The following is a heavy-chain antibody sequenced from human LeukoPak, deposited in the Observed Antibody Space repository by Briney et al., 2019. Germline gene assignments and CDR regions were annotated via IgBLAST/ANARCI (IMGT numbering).Heavy chain of an antibody. CDR1: GYSFTTYW. CDR2: IYPDDSDI. CDR3: VRLRGSSGTINHFDP. Sequence: GESLKISCETSGYSFTTYWIGWVRQMPGTGLEWVGAIYPDDSDIRYSPSFQGQVVISADRSIRTASLQWNSLKTSDTAMYYCVRLRGSSGTINHFDPWGQGTLVTVSS. J-gene: IGHJ5*02. D-gene: IGHD3-10*01. V-gene: IGHV5-51*01.